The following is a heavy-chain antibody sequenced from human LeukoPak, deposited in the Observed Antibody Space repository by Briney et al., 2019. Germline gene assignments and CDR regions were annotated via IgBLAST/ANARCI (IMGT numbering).Heavy chain of an antibody. V-gene: IGHV3-30*04. CDR1: GFTFSSYA. CDR3: ARDKAVVVVAATGGYFDY. J-gene: IGHJ4*02. D-gene: IGHD2-15*01. Sequence: PGRSLRLSCAASGFTFSSYAMHWVRQAPGKGLEWVAVISYDGSNKYYADSVKGRFTISRDNSKNTLYLQMNSLSAEDTAVYYCARDKAVVVVAATGGYFDYWGQGTLVTVSS. CDR2: ISYDGSNK.